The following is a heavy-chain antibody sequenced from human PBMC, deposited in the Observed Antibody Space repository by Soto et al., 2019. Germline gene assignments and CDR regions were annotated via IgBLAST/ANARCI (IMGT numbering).Heavy chain of an antibody. CDR1: GGSCSGYY. CDR3: ARGVRMVRGVMGLRYYYGMDV. V-gene: IGHV4-59*01. J-gene: IGHJ6*02. CDR2: IYYSGST. D-gene: IGHD3-10*01. Sequence: ETLSLTCAVNGGSCSGYYWSWIRQLPGRGRGVIGYIYYSGSTNDIPSLKSRVTISVDTSKNQFSLKLSSVTAADTAVYYCARGVRMVRGVMGLRYYYGMDVWGHGTTVTVSS.